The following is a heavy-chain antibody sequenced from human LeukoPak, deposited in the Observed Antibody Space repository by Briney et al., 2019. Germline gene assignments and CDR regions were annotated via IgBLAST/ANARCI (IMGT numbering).Heavy chain of an antibody. CDR3: ARDSRYYYDSSGGSDAFDI. Sequence: ASVKVSCKASGYTFTSYGISWVRQAPGQGLAGMGWISAYNGNTNYAQKLQGRVTMTTDTSTSTAYMELRSLRSDDTAVYYCARDSRYYYDSSGGSDAFDIWGQGTMVTVSS. D-gene: IGHD3-22*01. CDR2: ISAYNGNT. V-gene: IGHV1-18*01. J-gene: IGHJ3*02. CDR1: GYTFTSYG.